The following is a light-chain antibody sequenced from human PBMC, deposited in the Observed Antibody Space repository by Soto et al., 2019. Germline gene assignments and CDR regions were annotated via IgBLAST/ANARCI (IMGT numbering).Light chain of an antibody. CDR3: QQYNKWYT. J-gene: IGKJ2*01. CDR1: QSVRSN. V-gene: IGKV3-15*01. CDR2: GAS. Sequence: EIVMTQSPATLSVSPGERATLSCRASQSVRSNLAWYQQKPGQAPRLLIYGASPRATGIPARFSGSGSGTDFTLTISSLQSEDFAVYYCQQYNKWYTFGQGTKVDIK.